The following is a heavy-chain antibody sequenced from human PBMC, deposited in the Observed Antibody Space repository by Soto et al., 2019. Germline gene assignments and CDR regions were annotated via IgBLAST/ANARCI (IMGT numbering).Heavy chain of an antibody. D-gene: IGHD3-16*01. V-gene: IGHV3-21*01. J-gene: IGHJ5*02. CDR2: ISSSSSYI. CDR1: GFTFSSYS. Sequence: PGGSLRLSCAASGFTFSSYSMNWGRQAPWKGLEWVSSISSSSSYIYYADSVKGRFTISRDNAKNSLYLQMNSLRAEDTAVYYCARVHRDMAGGVVFAPGGGGTVDTVSS. CDR3: ARVHRDMAGGVVFAP.